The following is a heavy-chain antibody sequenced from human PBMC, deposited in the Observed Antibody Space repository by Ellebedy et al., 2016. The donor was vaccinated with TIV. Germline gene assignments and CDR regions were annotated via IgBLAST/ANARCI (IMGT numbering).Heavy chain of an antibody. CDR3: ARRYRVGASGHLDY. CDR1: GGSISSNY. V-gene: IGHV4-59*01. CDR2: VSHSGST. D-gene: IGHD1-26*01. J-gene: IGHJ4*02. Sequence: MPSETLSLTCTVSGGSISSNYWSWIRQPPGKGLEWIGYVSHSGSTNYNPSLKSRVTISLDTSKNQFSLKLSSVTAADTAVYYCARRYRVGASGHLDYWGQGTLVTVPS.